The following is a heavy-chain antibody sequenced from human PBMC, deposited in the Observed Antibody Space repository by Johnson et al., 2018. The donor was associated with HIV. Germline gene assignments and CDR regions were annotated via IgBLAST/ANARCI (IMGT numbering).Heavy chain of an antibody. V-gene: IGHV3-11*04. J-gene: IGHJ3*02. Sequence: QVQLVESGGGLVKPGGSLRLSCAASGFTFSDYYMSWIRQAPGKGLEWVSYISSSGSTIYYADSVKGRFTISRDNAKNSLYLQMNSLRAEDTAAYDCARERGEGGSYYSFRRDAFDIWGQGTMVTVSS. CDR2: ISSSGSTI. CDR3: ARERGEGGSYYSFRRDAFDI. D-gene: IGHD1-26*01. CDR1: GFTFSDYY.